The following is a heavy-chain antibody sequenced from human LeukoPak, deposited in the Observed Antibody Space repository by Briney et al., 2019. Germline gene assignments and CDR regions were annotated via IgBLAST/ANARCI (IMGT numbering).Heavy chain of an antibody. CDR3: ARVGGGGSHPGAFDI. CDR2: IHYSGST. CDR1: GGSISSYY. V-gene: IGHV4-59*01. D-gene: IGHD1-26*01. Sequence: SETLSLTCTVSGGSISSYYWSWIRQPPGKGLEWIGYIHYSGSTNYNPSLKSRVTISVDTSKNQFSLKLSSVTAADTAVYYCARVGGGGSHPGAFDIWGQGTMVTVSS. J-gene: IGHJ3*02.